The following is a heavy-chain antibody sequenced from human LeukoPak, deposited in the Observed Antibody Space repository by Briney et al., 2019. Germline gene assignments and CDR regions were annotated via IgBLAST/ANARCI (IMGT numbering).Heavy chain of an antibody. Sequence: GGSLRLSCVASGFSFSTYGMHWVRQAPGKGLEWVAFIWADGSHDYYGDSVKGRFIISRDNYKKTLYLQMNSLRAADTALYYCVGDPPQSGYSFHFWGQGTLVTVSS. V-gene: IGHV3-33*01. CDR2: IWADGSHD. CDR1: GFSFSTYG. CDR3: VGDPPQSGYSFHF. J-gene: IGHJ4*02. D-gene: IGHD5-12*01.